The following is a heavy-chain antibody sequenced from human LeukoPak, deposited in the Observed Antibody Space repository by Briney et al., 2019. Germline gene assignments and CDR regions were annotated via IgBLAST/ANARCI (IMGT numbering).Heavy chain of an antibody. CDR2: VSAYNGYT. V-gene: IGHV1-18*01. J-gene: IGHJ5*02. CDR3: ARVLANWFDP. Sequence: ASMKVSCKASGYTFTSFGISWVRQAPGQGLEWMGWVSAYNGYTNYAQKLQGRVTMTTDTSTSTAYMELRSLRSDDTAVYYCARVLANWFDPWGQGTLVTVSS. D-gene: IGHD2-15*01. CDR1: GYTFTSFG.